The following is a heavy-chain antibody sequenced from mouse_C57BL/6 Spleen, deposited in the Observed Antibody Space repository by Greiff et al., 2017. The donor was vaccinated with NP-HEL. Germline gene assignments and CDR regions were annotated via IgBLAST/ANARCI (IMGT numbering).Heavy chain of an antibody. CDR3: ARRFTVVATGEYYFDY. CDR2: IYPRSGNT. J-gene: IGHJ2*01. V-gene: IGHV1-81*01. Sequence: QVQLQQSGAELARPGASVKLSCKASGYTFTSYGISWVKQRTGQGLEWIGEIYPRSGNTYYNEKFKGKATLTADKSSSTAYMELRSLTSEDSAVYFCARRFTVVATGEYYFDYWGQGTTLTVSS. CDR1: GYTFTSYG. D-gene: IGHD1-1*01.